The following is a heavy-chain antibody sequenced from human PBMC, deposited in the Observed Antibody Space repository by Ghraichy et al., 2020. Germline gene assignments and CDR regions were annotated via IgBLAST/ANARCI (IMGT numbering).Heavy chain of an antibody. V-gene: IGHV4-4*07. CDR3: ARELINIVVVPAAPNWFDP. Sequence: ESLNISCTVSGGSISSYYWSWIRQPAGKGLEWIGRIYTSGSTNYNPSLKSRVTMSVDTSKNQFSLKLSSVTAADTAVYYCARELINIVVVPAAPNWFDPWGQGTLVTVSS. CDR1: GGSISSYY. CDR2: IYTSGST. D-gene: IGHD2-2*01. J-gene: IGHJ5*02.